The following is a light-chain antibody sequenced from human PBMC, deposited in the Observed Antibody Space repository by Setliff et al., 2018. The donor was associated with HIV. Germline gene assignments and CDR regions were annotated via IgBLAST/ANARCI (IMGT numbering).Light chain of an antibody. J-gene: IGLJ2*01. CDR2: EVT. Sequence: QSALTQPASVSGSPGQSITIFCTGTSSDVGAHNYVSWYQQHPGKAPKLMIYEVTHRPSGVSNRFSGSKSGNTASLTISGLQAEDEADYYCSSDRNSNSLLFGGGTKVTVL. CDR1: SSDVGAHNY. CDR3: SSDRNSNSLL. V-gene: IGLV2-14*01.